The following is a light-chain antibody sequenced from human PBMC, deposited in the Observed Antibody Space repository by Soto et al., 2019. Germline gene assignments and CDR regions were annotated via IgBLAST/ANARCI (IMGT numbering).Light chain of an antibody. CDR2: DAS. Sequence: DIQMTQSPSTLSASLGDRVTITCRASPSISSWLSWYQHKPGKAPKLLIYDASSLESGVPSRFSGSGSGTEFTLTISSLQPDDFATYYCQHYNSYSEAFGQGTKVDIK. J-gene: IGKJ1*01. CDR3: QHYNSYSEA. V-gene: IGKV1-5*01. CDR1: PSISSW.